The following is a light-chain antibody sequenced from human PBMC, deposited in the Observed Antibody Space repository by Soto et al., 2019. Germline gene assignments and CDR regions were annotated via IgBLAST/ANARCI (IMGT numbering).Light chain of an antibody. J-gene: IGKJ3*01. CDR2: GAS. Sequence: EILMTQSPATLSVSLGERATLSCRASQSLNRNLAWYQQKPGQAPRLIIYGASTTPSGIPARFSGSGSGTEFTLTISSLQSEDFELYYCQHYKDWTPPFTFGPGTKVDL. CDR3: QHYKDWTPPFT. CDR1: QSLNRN. V-gene: IGKV3-15*01.